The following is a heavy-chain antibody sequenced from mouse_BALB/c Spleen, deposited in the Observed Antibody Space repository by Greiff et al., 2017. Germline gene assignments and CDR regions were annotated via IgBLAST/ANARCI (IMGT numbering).Heavy chain of an antibody. J-gene: IGHJ4*01. Sequence: QVQLKQPGAELVKPGASVKLSCKASGYTFTSYWMHWVKQRPGQGLEWIGEIDPSDSYTNYNQKFKGKATLTVDKSSSTAYMQLSSLTSEDSAVYYCARREDGSSYDYAMDYWGQGTSVTVSS. CDR1: GYTFTSYW. CDR3: ARREDGSSYDYAMDY. V-gene: IGHV1-69*02. D-gene: IGHD1-1*01. CDR2: IDPSDSYT.